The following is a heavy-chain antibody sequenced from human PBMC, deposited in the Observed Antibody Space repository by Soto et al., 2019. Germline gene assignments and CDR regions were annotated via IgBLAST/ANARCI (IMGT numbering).Heavy chain of an antibody. V-gene: IGHV4-59*01. CDR3: LRLVAVAVQTIDY. J-gene: IGHJ4*02. CDR1: GGSINSYY. D-gene: IGHD6-19*01. CDR2: IYYSGST. Sequence: PSETLSLTCTVSGGSINSYYWSWIRQPPGKGLEWIGYIYYSGSTNYNPSLKSRATISVDTSKNQFTLKLSSVTAADTAVYYCLRLVAVAVQTIDYWGQGTLVPVSS.